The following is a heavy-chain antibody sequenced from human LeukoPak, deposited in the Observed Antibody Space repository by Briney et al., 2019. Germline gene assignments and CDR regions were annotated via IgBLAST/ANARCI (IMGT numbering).Heavy chain of an antibody. J-gene: IGHJ3*02. V-gene: IGHV4-31*03. CDR3: ATPYCSGISCLDVFNM. CDR2: KYYSGSA. D-gene: IGHD2-2*01. Sequence: PSQTLSLTCNVSGVSVSDGRYYWTWIRQHPGKGLEWIGYKYYSGSAKYNPSLKSRLTISIDTSKNQFSLQLSSVTAGDTATYYCATPYCSGISCLDVFNMWGQGTRVTVSS. CDR1: GVSVSDGRYY.